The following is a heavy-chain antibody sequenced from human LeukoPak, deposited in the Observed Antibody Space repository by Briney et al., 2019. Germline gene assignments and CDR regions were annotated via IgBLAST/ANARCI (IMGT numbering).Heavy chain of an antibody. J-gene: IGHJ3*02. V-gene: IGHV4-59*08. CDR3: ARRNDFRI. CDR2: IYYSGNT. Sequence: SETLSLTCTVSGGSISGDHWNWIRQPPGKGLEWIGYIYYSGNTNYNPSLKSRVTISVDTSKNQFSLKLNSVTAADTAVYYCARRNDFRIWGQGTMVTVSS. CDR1: GGSISGDH.